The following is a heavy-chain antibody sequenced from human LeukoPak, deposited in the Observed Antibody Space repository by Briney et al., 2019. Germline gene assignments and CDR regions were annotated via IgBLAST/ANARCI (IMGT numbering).Heavy chain of an antibody. V-gene: IGHV3-15*01. CDR3: TTDGYSGYDYVDY. Sequence: GGSLRLSCAASGFTFSSYAMSWVRQAPGKGLEWVGRIKSKTDGGTTDYAAPVKGRFTISRDDSKNTLYLHMNSLKTEDTAVYYCTTDGYSGYDYVDYWGQGTLVTVSS. CDR1: GFTFSSYA. D-gene: IGHD5-12*01. J-gene: IGHJ4*02. CDR2: IKSKTDGGTT.